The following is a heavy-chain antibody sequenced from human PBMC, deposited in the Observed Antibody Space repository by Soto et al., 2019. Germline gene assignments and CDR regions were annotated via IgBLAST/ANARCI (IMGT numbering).Heavy chain of an antibody. Sequence: PSQTLSLTCAISGDSVSSNSAAWNWIRQSPSRGLEWLGRTYYRSKWYNDYAVSVKSRITINPDTSKNQFSLQLNSVTPEDTAVYYCARDLSAIVVVTAALNWFVPLCQGTLVTFSS. D-gene: IGHD2-2*01. J-gene: IGHJ5*02. CDR3: ARDLSAIVVVTAALNWFVP. V-gene: IGHV6-1*01. CDR2: TYYRSKWYN. CDR1: GDSVSSNSAA.